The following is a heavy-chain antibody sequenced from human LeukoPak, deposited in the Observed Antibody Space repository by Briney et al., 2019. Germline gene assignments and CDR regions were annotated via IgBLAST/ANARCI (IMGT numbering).Heavy chain of an antibody. J-gene: IGHJ4*02. D-gene: IGHD5-12*01. Sequence: PSETLSLTCTVSGGSISSYYWSWIRQPPGKGLEWIGYIYYSGSTNYNPSLKSRVTISVDTSKNQFSLKLSSVTAADTAVYCCARGYTSTDYWGRGTLITVSS. CDR2: IYYSGST. CDR1: GGSISSYY. CDR3: ARGYTSTDY. V-gene: IGHV4-59*01.